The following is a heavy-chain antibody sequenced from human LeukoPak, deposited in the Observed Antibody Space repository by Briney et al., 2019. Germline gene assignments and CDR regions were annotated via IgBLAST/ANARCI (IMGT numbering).Heavy chain of an antibody. Sequence: SETLSLTCAVYGGSFSGYYWSWIRQPPGKGLEWIGEINHSGSTNYNPSLKSRVTISVDTSKNQFPLKLSSVTAADTAVYYCASRRYSSSWYYYYYGMDVWGQGTTVTVSS. J-gene: IGHJ6*02. CDR1: GGSFSGYY. CDR2: INHSGST. V-gene: IGHV4-34*01. D-gene: IGHD6-13*01. CDR3: ASRRYSSSWYYYYYGMDV.